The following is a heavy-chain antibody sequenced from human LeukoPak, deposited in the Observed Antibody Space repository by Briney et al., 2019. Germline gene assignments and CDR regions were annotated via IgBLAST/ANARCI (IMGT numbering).Heavy chain of an antibody. CDR3: ARGEDIVVVPAASIPYYGMDV. V-gene: IGHV4-39*07. CDR1: GGSINSSSYY. CDR2: IYYSGNT. Sequence: SETLSLTCTVSGGSINSSSYYWGWIRQPPGKGLEWIGTIYYSGNTYYNPSLMSRVSISVDTSKNQFSLKLSSVTAADTAVYYCARGEDIVVVPAASIPYYGMDVWGQGTTVTVSS. J-gene: IGHJ6*02. D-gene: IGHD2-2*01.